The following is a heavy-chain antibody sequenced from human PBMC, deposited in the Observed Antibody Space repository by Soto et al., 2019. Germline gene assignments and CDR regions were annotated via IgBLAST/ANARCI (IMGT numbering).Heavy chain of an antibody. CDR2: IYYSGST. D-gene: IGHD6-13*01. V-gene: IGHV4-59*08. Sequence: QVQLQESGPGLVKPSETLSLTCTVSGGSISNYYWSWIRQPPGKGLEWIGYIYYSGSTRYNPSLKSRVNISVDTSKNHCSLKLSSVTAADTAVYYCARHGPIEAAGTIFDYWGPGTLVTVSS. CDR3: ARHGPIEAAGTIFDY. CDR1: GGSISNYY. J-gene: IGHJ4*02.